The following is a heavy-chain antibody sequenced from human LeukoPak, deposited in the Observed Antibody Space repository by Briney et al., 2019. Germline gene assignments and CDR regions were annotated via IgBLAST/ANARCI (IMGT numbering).Heavy chain of an antibody. Sequence: GGSLRLSCAASGFTSSSYAMSWVRQAPGQGLEWVSGISSDGGNTFYTDSLTGRFTISRDNSKNTVFLQMSSLRAVDTAVYYCAKEALVVGKGAFDFWGQGTMVTVSS. CDR1: GFTSSSYA. CDR2: ISSDGGNT. CDR3: AKEALVVGKGAFDF. V-gene: IGHV3-23*01. D-gene: IGHD5-18*01. J-gene: IGHJ3*01.